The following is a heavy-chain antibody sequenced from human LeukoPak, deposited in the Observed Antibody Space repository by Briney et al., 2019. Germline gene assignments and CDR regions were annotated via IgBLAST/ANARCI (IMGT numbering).Heavy chain of an antibody. CDR1: GFTFSSYG. Sequence: PGGSLRLSCAASGFTFSSYGMHWVRQAPGKGLEWVAFIRYDGSNKYYADSVKGRFTISRDNSKNTLYLQMNSLRAEDTAVYYCAKVAGIAVAGARVTFDYWGQGTLVTVSS. CDR2: IRYDGSNK. CDR3: AKVAGIAVAGARVTFDY. D-gene: IGHD6-19*01. J-gene: IGHJ4*02. V-gene: IGHV3-30*02.